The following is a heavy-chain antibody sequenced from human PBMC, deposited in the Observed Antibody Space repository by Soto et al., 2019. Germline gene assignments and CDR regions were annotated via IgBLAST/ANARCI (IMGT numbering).Heavy chain of an antibody. CDR1: GASIRSYH. J-gene: IGHJ5*02. V-gene: IGHV4-4*07. D-gene: IGHD3-16*01. CDR3: AKDVSSRRWFDP. CDR2: IQHTGNT. Sequence: LTCAVSGASIRSYHWSFLRQPAGKGLEWIGRIQHTGNTNYNPSLKSRVTMSADTSKNQISLKMTSVTAADTAVYFCAKDVSSRRWFDPWGQGVRVTVSS.